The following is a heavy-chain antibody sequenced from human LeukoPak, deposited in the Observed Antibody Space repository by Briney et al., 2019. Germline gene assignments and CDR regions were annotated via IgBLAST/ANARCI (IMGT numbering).Heavy chain of an antibody. Sequence: SETLSLTCALYGGSFSGYYWSWLRQPPGKGLEWIGEINHSGSTNYNPSLKSRVTISVDTSKNQFSLKLSSVTAADTAVYYCARARRSSIAGRPRDFDYWGQGTLVTVSS. D-gene: IGHD6-6*01. CDR3: ARARRSSIAGRPRDFDY. J-gene: IGHJ4*02. CDR1: GGSFSGYY. V-gene: IGHV4-34*01. CDR2: INHSGST.